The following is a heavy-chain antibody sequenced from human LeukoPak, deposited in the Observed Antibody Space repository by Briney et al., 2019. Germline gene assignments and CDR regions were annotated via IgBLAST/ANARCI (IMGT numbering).Heavy chain of an antibody. J-gene: IGHJ6*02. CDR1: GFTFSSSA. D-gene: IGHD3-3*01. V-gene: IGHV3-23*01. CDR3: ARDGADFWSGYPPGMDV. Sequence: GGSLRLSCAASGFTFSSSAMSWVRQVPGKGLEWVSGISASGGSTSYADSVRGRFTISRDNSKNTLYLQMNSLRAEDTAVYYCARDGADFWSGYPPGMDVWGQGTTVTVSS. CDR2: ISASGGST.